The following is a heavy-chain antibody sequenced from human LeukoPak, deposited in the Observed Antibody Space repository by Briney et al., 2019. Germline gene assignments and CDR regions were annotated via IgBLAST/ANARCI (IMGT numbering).Heavy chain of an antibody. CDR2: MNPNSGNT. J-gene: IGHJ6*02. CDR1: GYTFTSYD. D-gene: IGHD6-19*01. V-gene: IGHV1-8*01. CDR3: ASQYSSGWTEYYYYGMDV. Sequence: ASVKVSCKASGYTFTSYDINWVRQATGQGLEWMGWMNPNSGNTGYAQKFQGRVTITRDTSASTAYMELSSLRSEDTAVYYCASQYSSGWTEYYYYGMDVWGQGTTVTVSS.